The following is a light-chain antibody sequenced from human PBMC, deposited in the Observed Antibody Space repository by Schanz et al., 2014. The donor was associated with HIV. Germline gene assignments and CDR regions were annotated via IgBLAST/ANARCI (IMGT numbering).Light chain of an antibody. CDR2: RNN. CDR1: SSNIGRNY. J-gene: IGLJ3*02. V-gene: IGLV1-47*01. Sequence: SVLTQPPSASGTPGQRVTISCSGSSSNIGRNYVYWYQQLPGTAPKLLIYRNNQRPSGVPDRFSGSKSGTSASLAISGLQSEDEADYYCAAWDDSLNGWVFGGGTKLTVL. CDR3: AAWDDSLNGWV.